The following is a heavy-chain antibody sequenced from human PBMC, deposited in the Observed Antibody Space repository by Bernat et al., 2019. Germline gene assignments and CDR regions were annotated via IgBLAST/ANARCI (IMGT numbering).Heavy chain of an antibody. J-gene: IGHJ4*02. D-gene: IGHD6-19*01. CDR3: ATPPITVAGLILDY. CDR2: ISSDGKDK. Sequence: VESVESGGGVVQPGRSLRLSCAASGFTFSSYGMHWFRQAPGKGLEWVAVISSDGKDKYYADSAKGRFTISRDNSKNTLYLQMSSLRPEDTAVFYCATPPITVAGLILDYWGQGILVTVSS. CDR1: GFTFSSYG. V-gene: IGHV3-30*03.